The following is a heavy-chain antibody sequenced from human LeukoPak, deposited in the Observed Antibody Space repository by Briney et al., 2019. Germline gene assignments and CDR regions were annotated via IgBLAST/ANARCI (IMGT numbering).Heavy chain of an antibody. CDR2: ISGSGGAT. V-gene: IGHV3-23*01. J-gene: IGHJ4*02. D-gene: IGHD1-26*01. Sequence: PGGSLRLSCAASGFTFSSYPMNWVRQAPGKGLEWVSVISGSGGATFYGDSVQGRFTISRDNSSDTLYLQMSSLRAEDTAVYYCGKYLQTTVGANDYWGQGTLVTVSS. CDR3: GKYLQTTVGANDY. CDR1: GFTFSSYP.